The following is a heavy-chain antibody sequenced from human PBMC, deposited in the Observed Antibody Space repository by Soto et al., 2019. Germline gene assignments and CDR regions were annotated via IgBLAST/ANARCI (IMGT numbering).Heavy chain of an antibody. CDR3: ARVTTLVTGFDQ. D-gene: IGHD1-1*01. CDR2: IYYTGST. J-gene: IGHJ4*02. Sequence: PSETLSLTCTVSGGSISSYYWGWIRQPPGKGLEWIGCIYYTGSTNYSPSLKSRVTISVDTSKNQFSLKLSSVTAADTAVYYCARVTTLVTGFDQWGQGTLVTVSS. CDR1: GGSISSYY. V-gene: IGHV4-59*01.